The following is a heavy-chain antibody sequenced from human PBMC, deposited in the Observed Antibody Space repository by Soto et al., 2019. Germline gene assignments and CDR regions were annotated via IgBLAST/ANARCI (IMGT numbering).Heavy chain of an antibody. Sequence: QVQLQESGPGLVKPSQTLSLTCTVSGGSISSGGYYWSWIRQHPGKGLEWIGYIYYSGSTFYNPSLRRRGTISVDTYKTQFSLRLLCVIAADTAVYYCVKGIYVSSGDYFDYWGQGTLVTVSS. CDR2: IYYSGST. CDR1: GGSISSGGYY. V-gene: IGHV4-31*03. D-gene: IGHD3-22*01. CDR3: VKGIYVSSGDYFDY. J-gene: IGHJ4*02.